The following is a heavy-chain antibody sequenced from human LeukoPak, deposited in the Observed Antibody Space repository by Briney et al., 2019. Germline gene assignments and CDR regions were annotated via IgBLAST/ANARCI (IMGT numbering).Heavy chain of an antibody. Sequence: SETLSLTCAVYGGSFSGYYWSWIRQPPGKGLEWIGEINHSGSTNYNPSLKSRVTISVDTSKNQFSLKLSSVTAADTAVYYCARGRRYSSGWYSGYYYYGMDVWGQGTTVTVSS. CDR2: INHSGST. D-gene: IGHD6-19*01. J-gene: IGHJ6*02. V-gene: IGHV4-34*01. CDR3: ARGRRYSSGWYSGYYYYGMDV. CDR1: GGSFSGYY.